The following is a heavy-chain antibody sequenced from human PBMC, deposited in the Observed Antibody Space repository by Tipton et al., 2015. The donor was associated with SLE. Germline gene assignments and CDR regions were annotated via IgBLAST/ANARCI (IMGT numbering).Heavy chain of an antibody. J-gene: IGHJ5*02. CDR1: GGSISSSSYY. Sequence: TLSLTCTVSGGSISSSSYYWGWIRQPPGKGLEWIGSIYYSGSTYYNPSLKSRVTISVDTSKNQFSLKLSSVTAADTAVYYCAGDYGGNWFDPWGQGTLVTVSS. V-gene: IGHV4-39*07. CDR3: AGDYGGNWFDP. D-gene: IGHD4-23*01. CDR2: IYYSGST.